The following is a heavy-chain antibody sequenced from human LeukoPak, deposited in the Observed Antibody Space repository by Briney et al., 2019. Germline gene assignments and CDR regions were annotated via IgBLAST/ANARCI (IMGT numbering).Heavy chain of an antibody. CDR2: IYYSGST. CDR3: AKELTMIVVVITFDAFDI. D-gene: IGHD3-22*01. V-gene: IGHV4-59*01. Sequence: SETLSLTCTVSGDSISSYYWSWIRQPPGKGLEWIGYIYYSGSTNYNPSLKSRVTISVDTSKNQFSLKLSSVTAADTAVYYCAKELTMIVVVITFDAFDIWGQGTMVTVSS. J-gene: IGHJ3*02. CDR1: GDSISSYY.